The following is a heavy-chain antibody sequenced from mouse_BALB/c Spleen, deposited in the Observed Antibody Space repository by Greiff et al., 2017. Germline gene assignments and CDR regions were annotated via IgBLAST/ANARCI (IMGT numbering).Heavy chain of an antibody. CDR2: IWSGGST. V-gene: IGHV2-2*02. Sequence: QVQLQQSGPGLVQPSQSLSITCTVSGFSLTSYGVHWVRQSPGKGLEWLGVIWSGGSTDYNAAFISRLSISKDNSKSQVFFKMNSLQANDTAIYYCARGPSYYGSSYGFAYWGQGTLVTVSA. J-gene: IGHJ3*01. CDR1: GFSLTSYG. CDR3: ARGPSYYGSSYGFAY. D-gene: IGHD1-1*01.